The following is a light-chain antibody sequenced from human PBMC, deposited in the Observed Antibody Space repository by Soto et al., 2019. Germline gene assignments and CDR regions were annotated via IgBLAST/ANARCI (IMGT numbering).Light chain of an antibody. CDR1: ISDIGTFNL. CDR3: CSYAGYYTLV. V-gene: IGLV2-23*01. CDR2: EGT. Sequence: QSVLTQPASVSGSPGQSITISCTGSISDIGTFNLVSWFQQHPGKAPKLMIYEGTKRPSGVSNRFSGSKSGNTASLTISGLQADDEADYYCCSYAGYYTLVFGGGTQLTVL. J-gene: IGLJ2*01.